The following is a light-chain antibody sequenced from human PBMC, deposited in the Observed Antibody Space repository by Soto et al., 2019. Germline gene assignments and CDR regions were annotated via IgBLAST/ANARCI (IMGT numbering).Light chain of an antibody. CDR3: LQSYRTPYT. Sequence: DIQMTQSPSSLSASVGDRVTITCRASQSIINYLNWYQQKPGKAPKLLIYAASNLQIGVPSRFSGSGSGTDFTLTITSLQPEDFATYYCLQSYRTPYTFGQGTKLEIK. V-gene: IGKV1-39*01. CDR1: QSIINY. J-gene: IGKJ2*01. CDR2: AAS.